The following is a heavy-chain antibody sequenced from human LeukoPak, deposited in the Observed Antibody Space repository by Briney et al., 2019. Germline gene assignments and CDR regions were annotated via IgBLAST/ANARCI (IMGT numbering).Heavy chain of an antibody. CDR2: INTNTGNP. CDR1: GYTFTGYA. D-gene: IGHD6-13*01. CDR3: ARLGIAAAGTPFDY. V-gene: IGHV7-4-1*02. Sequence: GASVKVSCKASGYTFTGYAMNWVRQAPGQGLEWMGWINTNTGNPTYAQGFTGRFVFSLDTSVSTAYLQISSLKAEDTAVYYCARLGIAAAGTPFDYWGQGTLVTVSS. J-gene: IGHJ4*02.